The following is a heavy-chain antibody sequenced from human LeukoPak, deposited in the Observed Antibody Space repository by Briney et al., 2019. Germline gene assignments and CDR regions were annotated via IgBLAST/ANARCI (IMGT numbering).Heavy chain of an antibody. CDR1: GDSVSSGGYY. CDR3: ARDRMQQRNFDY. V-gene: IGHV4-61*03. Sequence: SETLSLTCTVSGDSVSSGGYYWRWVRQPPGKGLEWIGYIYYNGNTNYNPSLKTRVTISVDTSKNHFSLKLSSVTAADTAVYYCARDRMQQRNFDYWGQGTLVTVSS. J-gene: IGHJ4*02. CDR2: IYYNGNT. D-gene: IGHD6-13*01.